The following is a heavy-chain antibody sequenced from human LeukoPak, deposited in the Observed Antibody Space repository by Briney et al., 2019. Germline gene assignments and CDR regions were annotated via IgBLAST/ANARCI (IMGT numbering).Heavy chain of an antibody. CDR1: GGSISSGGYY. CDR2: IYHSGST. CDR3: AGAQDSMVPGY. Sequence: PSETLSLTCTVSGGSISSGGYYWSWIRQPPGKGLEWIGYIYHSGSTYYNPSLKSRVTISVDRSKNQFSLKLSSVTAADTAVYYCAGAQDSMVPGYWGQGTLVTVSS. D-gene: IGHD3-10*01. V-gene: IGHV4-30-2*01. J-gene: IGHJ4*02.